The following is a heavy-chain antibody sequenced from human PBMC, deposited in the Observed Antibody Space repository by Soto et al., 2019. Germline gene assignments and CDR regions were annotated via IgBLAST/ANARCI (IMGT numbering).Heavy chain of an antibody. Sequence: GGSLRLSCTASGFTFGDYAMSWVRQAPGKGLEWVGFIRSKAYGVTTEYAASVKGRFTISRDDYKSIAYLQMNSLKTEDTAVYYCTRDLYCSSTSCPVDYWGQGTLVTVSS. CDR1: GFTFGDYA. CDR2: IRSKAYGVTT. J-gene: IGHJ4*02. V-gene: IGHV3-49*04. CDR3: TRDLYCSSTSCPVDY. D-gene: IGHD2-2*01.